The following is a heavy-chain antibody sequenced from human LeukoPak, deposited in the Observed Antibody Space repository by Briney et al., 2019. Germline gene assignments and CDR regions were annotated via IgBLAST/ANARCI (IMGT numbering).Heavy chain of an antibody. Sequence: GGSLRLSCAASGFTFSLYWMTWVRQSPGKGLEWVADINPDGTQKYSVDSLKGRFTISRDNAKNSLYLQMNSLRAEDTAVYYCARDGARITISAAISNWGQGTLVTVSS. V-gene: IGHV3-7*01. CDR2: INPDGTQK. D-gene: IGHD6-13*01. CDR1: GFTFSLYW. CDR3: ARDGARITISAAISN. J-gene: IGHJ4*02.